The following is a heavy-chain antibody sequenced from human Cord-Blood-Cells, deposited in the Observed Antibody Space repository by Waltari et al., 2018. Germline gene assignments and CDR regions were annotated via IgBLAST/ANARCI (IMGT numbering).Heavy chain of an antibody. D-gene: IGHD6-13*01. Sequence: IRQPPGKGLEWIGEINHSGSTNYNPSLKSRVTISVDTSKNQFSLKLSSVTAADTAVYYCARQDSSSWYNWFDPWGQGTLVTVSS. CDR3: ARQDSSSWYNWFDP. J-gene: IGHJ5*02. CDR2: INHSGST. V-gene: IGHV4-34*01.